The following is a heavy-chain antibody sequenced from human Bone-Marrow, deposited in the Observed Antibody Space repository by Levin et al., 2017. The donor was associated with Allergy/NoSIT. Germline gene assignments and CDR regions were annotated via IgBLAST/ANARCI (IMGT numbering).Heavy chain of an antibody. J-gene: IGHJ6*03. CDR3: ARDPVTRFFDWVPYYMDV. V-gene: IGHV3-33*01. Sequence: GGSLRLSCTASGFSFSSHGMYWVRQGPGKGLEWVAAVWYDGSKEYYVDSVKGRFTISRDNSKNTLYLQMNSLTAGDTAVYYCARDPVTRFFDWVPYYMDVWGNGTTVTVS. D-gene: IGHD3-9*01. CDR2: VWYDGSKE. CDR1: GFSFSSHG.